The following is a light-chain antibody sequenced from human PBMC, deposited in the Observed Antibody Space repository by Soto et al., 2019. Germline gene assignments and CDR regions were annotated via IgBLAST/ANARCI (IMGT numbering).Light chain of an antibody. CDR3: LQYHNLWA. J-gene: IGKJ1*01. CDR1: QNIYSN. Sequence: IVMTQSPATLSVSLGERATLSCRASQNIYSNIAWYQQRPGQAPRLLIYRASTRATGVPARFSGSGSGTEFTLTISSLQSEDFTVYSCLQYHNLWAFGQGTKVDIK. CDR2: RAS. V-gene: IGKV3-15*01.